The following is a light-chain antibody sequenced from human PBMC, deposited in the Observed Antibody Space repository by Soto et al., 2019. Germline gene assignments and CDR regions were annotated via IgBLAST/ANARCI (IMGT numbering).Light chain of an antibody. J-gene: IGKJ1*01. CDR1: QSVSTSQ. Sequence: IAFSPAPAIVSLSPAPTASLSCRHIQSVSTSQLAWYQQKPGQAPRLLIFGASSRATGIPDRFRGSGSGTDFTLTISRLEPEDFAVYYCQQYGSSPPWTFGQGTKVDIK. CDR2: GAS. CDR3: QQYGSSPPWT. V-gene: IGKV3-20*01.